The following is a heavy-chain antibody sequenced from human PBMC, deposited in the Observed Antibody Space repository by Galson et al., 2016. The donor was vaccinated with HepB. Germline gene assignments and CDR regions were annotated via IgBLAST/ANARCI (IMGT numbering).Heavy chain of an antibody. J-gene: IGHJ4*02. CDR1: GYTLTNYG. CDR2: ISAYNGNT. CDR3: ARVGIVGEGDY. V-gene: IGHV1-18*04. Sequence: SVKVSCKASGYTLTNYGISWVRQAPGQGLEWMGWISAYNGNTDYVEKFQGRVTMTRDTSTSTVYMELKNVTSDDTAVYYCARVGIVGEGDYWGQGTRVTVSS. D-gene: IGHD1-26*01.